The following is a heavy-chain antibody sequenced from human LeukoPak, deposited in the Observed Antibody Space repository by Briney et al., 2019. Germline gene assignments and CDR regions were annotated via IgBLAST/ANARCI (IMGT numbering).Heavy chain of an antibody. D-gene: IGHD3-10*01. V-gene: IGHV6-1*01. CDR2: TFYRSSWFY. J-gene: IGHJ4*02. CDR1: GDSVSSNIVA. Sequence: SGPGLVKPSQTLSLTCAISGDSVSSNIVAWHWIRQSPSRGLEWLGRTFYRSSWFYDYAVSVKSRISINPDTSKNQFSLHLNSVTPEDTAVYYCARARGDAMVRGVPYTFDYWGQGTQVTVSS. CDR3: ARARGDAMVRGVPYTFDY.